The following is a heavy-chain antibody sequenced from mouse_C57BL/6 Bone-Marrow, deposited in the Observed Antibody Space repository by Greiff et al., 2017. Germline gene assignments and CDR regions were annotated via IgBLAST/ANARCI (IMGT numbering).Heavy chain of an antibody. J-gene: IGHJ3*01. CDR2: ISSGGSYT. CDR3: ASHELLRSPFAY. V-gene: IGHV5-6*01. D-gene: IGHD1-1*01. CDR1: GFTFSSYG. Sequence: EVKLVESGGDLVKPGGSLKLSCAASGFTFSSYGMSWVRQTPDKRLEWVATISSGGSYTYYPDSVKGRFTISRDNAKNTLYLQMSSLKSEDTAMYYCASHELLRSPFAYGDQGTLVTVSA.